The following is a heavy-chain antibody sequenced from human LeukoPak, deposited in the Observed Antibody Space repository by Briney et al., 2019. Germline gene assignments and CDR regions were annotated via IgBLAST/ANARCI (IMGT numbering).Heavy chain of an antibody. V-gene: IGHV4-39*07. Sequence: SETLSLTCTVSGGSISSSSYYWGWIRQPPGTGLEWIGSIYYSGSTYYNPSLKSRVTISVDTSKNQFSLKLSSVTAADTAVYYCARGVVAVAGTIFSWGQGTLVTVSS. J-gene: IGHJ4*02. CDR1: GGSISSSSYY. CDR3: ARGVVAVAGTIFS. CDR2: IYYSGST. D-gene: IGHD6-19*01.